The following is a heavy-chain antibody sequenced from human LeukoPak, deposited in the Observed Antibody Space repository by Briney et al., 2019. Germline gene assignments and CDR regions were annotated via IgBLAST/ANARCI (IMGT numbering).Heavy chain of an antibody. J-gene: IGHJ4*02. Sequence: GGSLRLSCAASGFAFNNYVMHWVRQAPGKGLEWVAFISDDGTNKYYTDSVKGRFTISRDNSKNTLYLQMNSLRAEDTAVYYCARDCCGEWYFFDLWGQGTLVTVSS. D-gene: IGHD3-10*01. CDR1: GFAFNNYV. CDR3: ARDCCGEWYFFDL. V-gene: IGHV3-30-3*01. CDR2: ISDDGTNK.